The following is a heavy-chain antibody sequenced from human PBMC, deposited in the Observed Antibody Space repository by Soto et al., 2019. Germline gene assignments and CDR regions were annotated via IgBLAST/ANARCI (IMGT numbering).Heavy chain of an antibody. CDR3: ARDKPFSAGY. CDR2: INPSGGGT. V-gene: IGHV1-46*01. D-gene: IGHD3-3*02. J-gene: IGHJ4*02. CDR1: GYNFLDFY. Sequence: QVQLVQSGTEVQKPGASVKVSCKASGYNFLDFYIHWVRQAPGQGLEWMGFINPSGGGTTYAQQFQGRLTMTRDTSTSTVYMELINLRSEDTAIYYCARDKPFSAGYWGQGTLVT.